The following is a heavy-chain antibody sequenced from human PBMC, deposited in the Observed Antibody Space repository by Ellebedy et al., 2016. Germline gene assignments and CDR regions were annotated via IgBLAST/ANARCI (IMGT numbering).Heavy chain of an antibody. CDR2: IFYTGNT. CDR1: RASISRSTYY. D-gene: IGHD2-15*01. V-gene: IGHV4-39*07. Sequence: SETLSLTCTVSRASISRSTYYWVWIRQPPGKGLGWIGSIFYTGNTYYNPSLKSRVTISVDTSKNQFSLKLTSVTAADTAVYYCAGGCSDRCYGGGYSWFDPWGQGTLVTVSS. CDR3: AGGCSDRCYGGGYSWFDP. J-gene: IGHJ5*02.